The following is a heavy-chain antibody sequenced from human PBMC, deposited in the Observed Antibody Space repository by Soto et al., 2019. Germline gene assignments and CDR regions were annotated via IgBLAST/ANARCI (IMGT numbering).Heavy chain of an antibody. V-gene: IGHV1-46*01. D-gene: IGHD5-18*01. Sequence: GASVKVSCKASGYTFTSYYMHWVRQAPGQGLEWMGIINPSGGSTSYAQKFQGRVTMTRDTSTSTVYMELSSLRSEGTAVYYCARGEGYGTHTPHYYYYGMDVWGQGTTVTVSS. CDR3: ARGEGYGTHTPHYYYYGMDV. CDR2: INPSGGST. CDR1: GYTFTSYY. J-gene: IGHJ6*02.